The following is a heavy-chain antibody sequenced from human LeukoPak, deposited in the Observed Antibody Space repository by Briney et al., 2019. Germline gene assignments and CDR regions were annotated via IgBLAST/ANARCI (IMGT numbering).Heavy chain of an antibody. CDR3: ARGFVVVPAATRDYYYHMDV. V-gene: IGHV4-34*01. D-gene: IGHD2-2*01. Sequence: SETLSLTCAVYGGSFSGYYWSWIRQPPGKGLEWIGEINHSGSTNYNPSLKSRVTISVDTFKNQFSLKLSSVTAADTAVYYCARGFVVVPAATRDYYYHMDVWGKGTTVTVSS. J-gene: IGHJ6*03. CDR1: GGSFSGYY. CDR2: INHSGST.